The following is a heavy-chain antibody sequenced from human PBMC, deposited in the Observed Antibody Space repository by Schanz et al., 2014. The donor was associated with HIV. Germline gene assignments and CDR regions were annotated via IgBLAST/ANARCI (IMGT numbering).Heavy chain of an antibody. V-gene: IGHV3-15*01. Sequence: EVQLVESGGGLVNPWGSLRLSCVASGFTFNNAWMNWVRQAPGKGLEWVGRIKSAPYSGTTDYPAPVKGRFTVSRDDSKTTVYLQMNSLKTEDTGVYYCAAGLGHSDFDYWGQGTLVTVSS. CDR2: IKSAPYSGTT. CDR1: GFTFNNAW. J-gene: IGHJ4*02. CDR3: AAGLGHSDFDY. D-gene: IGHD2-15*01.